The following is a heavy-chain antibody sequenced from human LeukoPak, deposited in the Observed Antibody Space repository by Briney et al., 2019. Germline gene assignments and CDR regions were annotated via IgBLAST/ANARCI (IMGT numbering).Heavy chain of an antibody. D-gene: IGHD3-3*01. CDR1: GGSISSGAYY. V-gene: IGHV4-30-2*01. Sequence: RASETLSLTCSVSGGSISSGAYYWSWIRQPPGKGLEWIGYIHHSGSTYHNPSLKSRVTISVDRSKNQFSVKLSSVTAADTAVYYCARAGPYYDFWSGYLPFDCWGQGTLVTVSS. CDR3: ARAGPYYDFWSGYLPFDC. J-gene: IGHJ4*02. CDR2: IHHSGST.